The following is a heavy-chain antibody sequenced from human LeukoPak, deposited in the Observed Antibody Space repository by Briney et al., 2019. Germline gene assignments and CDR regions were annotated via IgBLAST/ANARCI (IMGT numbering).Heavy chain of an antibody. V-gene: IGHV4-61*02. J-gene: IGHJ6*03. CDR3: ARGIVVVAQLGYDYYYMDV. D-gene: IGHD2-15*01. Sequence: SETLSLTCTVSGGSISSGSYYWSWIRQPAGKGLEWIGRIYTSGSTNYNPSLKSRVTISVDTSKNQFSLKLSSVTAADTAVYYCARGIVVVAQLGYDYYYMDVWGKGTTVTISS. CDR1: GGSISSGSYY. CDR2: IYTSGST.